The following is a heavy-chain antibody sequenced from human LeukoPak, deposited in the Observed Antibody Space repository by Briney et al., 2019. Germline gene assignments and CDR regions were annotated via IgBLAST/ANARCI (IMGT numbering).Heavy chain of an antibody. CDR1: GYSFTTFG. CDR3: AHGSGSYYNIHAFDI. CDR2: LSAHIGDT. V-gene: IGHV1-18*01. D-gene: IGHD3-10*01. Sequence: ASVKVSCKASGYSFTTFGITWVRQAPGQGLEWMAWLSAHIGDTNYSQKFQGRVTVTTDTSTSTAYMELRSLKSDDTAVYYCAHGSGSYYNIHAFDIWGQGTMVTVSS. J-gene: IGHJ3*02.